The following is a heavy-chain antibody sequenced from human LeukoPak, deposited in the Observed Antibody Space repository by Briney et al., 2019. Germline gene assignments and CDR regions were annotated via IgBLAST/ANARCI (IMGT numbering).Heavy chain of an antibody. D-gene: IGHD3-22*01. V-gene: IGHV4-4*07. CDR2: IYTSGST. CDR3: ARDRYYYDSSGYLFDY. J-gene: IGHJ4*02. CDR1: GGSISSYY. Sequence: TSSETLSLTCTVSGGSISSYYWSWIRQPAGKGLEWIGRIYTSGSTNYNPSLKSRVTMSVDTSKNQFSLKLSSVTAADTAVYYCARDRYYYDSSGYLFDYWGQGTLVTVSS.